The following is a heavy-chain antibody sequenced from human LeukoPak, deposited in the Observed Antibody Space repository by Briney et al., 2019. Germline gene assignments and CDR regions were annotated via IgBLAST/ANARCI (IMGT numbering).Heavy chain of an antibody. D-gene: IGHD3-22*01. V-gene: IGHV1-69*05. Sequence: ASVKLSCKASGGTFSSYAISWVRQAPGQGLEWMGRIIPIFGTANYAQKFQGRVTITTDESTSTAYMELSSLRSEDTAVYYCATYYYDSSGYYYPNWFDPWGQGTLVTVSS. CDR1: GGTFSSYA. CDR3: ATYYYDSSGYYYPNWFDP. J-gene: IGHJ5*02. CDR2: IIPIFGTA.